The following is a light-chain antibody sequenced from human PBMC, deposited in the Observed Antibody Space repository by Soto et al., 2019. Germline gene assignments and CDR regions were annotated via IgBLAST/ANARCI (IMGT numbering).Light chain of an antibody. V-gene: IGKV3-20*01. CDR3: QQYGSSLMYT. CDR1: QSVSSSY. Sequence: ELVLTQSPGTLSLSPGERATLSCRASQSVSSSYLAWYQQKPGQAPRLLIYVTSSRATGIPDRFSGSGSGTDFIVTISRLEPEDFAVYYCQQYGSSLMYTFGQGTMLEIK. J-gene: IGKJ2*01. CDR2: VTS.